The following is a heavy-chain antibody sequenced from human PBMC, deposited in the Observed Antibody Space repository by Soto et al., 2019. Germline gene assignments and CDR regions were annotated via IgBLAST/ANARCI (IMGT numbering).Heavy chain of an antibody. Sequence: EVQLVESGGGLVRPGGSLSLSCAASGFGFSFSNYYMNWIRQAPGKGLEWVSSISSSGHMTFYAPSVNGRFTISRDNGRNSLYLQMYSLRSEDTGVYFCAGTYGSDDCWGPGTLVTVSS. CDR2: ISSSGHMT. J-gene: IGHJ4*02. CDR1: GFGFSFSNYY. CDR3: AGTYGSDDC. D-gene: IGHD3-10*01. V-gene: IGHV3-21*01.